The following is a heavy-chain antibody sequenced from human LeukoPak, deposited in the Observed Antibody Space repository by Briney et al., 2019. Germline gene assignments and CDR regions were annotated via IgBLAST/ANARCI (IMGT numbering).Heavy chain of an antibody. CDR1: GGSISSYY. Sequence: SETLSLTCTVSGGSISSYYWSWIRQPPGKGLEWIGYIYYTGSTNYNPSLKSRVTISVDTSKNQFSLKVSSVTAADTAVYYCATMIDGIWGQGTMVTVSS. J-gene: IGHJ3*02. V-gene: IGHV4-59*01. CDR2: IYYTGST. CDR3: ATMIDGI. D-gene: IGHD3-16*01.